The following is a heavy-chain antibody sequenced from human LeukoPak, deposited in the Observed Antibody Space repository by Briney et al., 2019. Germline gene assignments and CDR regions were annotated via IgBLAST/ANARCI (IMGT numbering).Heavy chain of an antibody. CDR2: ISYDGRNK. J-gene: IGHJ4*02. V-gene: IGHV3-30*18. CDR3: AKGLVGDDY. D-gene: IGHD2-2*01. CDR1: GFTFSNYG. Sequence: GRSLRLSCAASGFTFSNYGMHWVRQAPGKGLEWVAVISYDGRNKYYADSVKGRFAISRDNSKNTVYLQMNSLRAEDTAVYYCAKGLVGDDYWGQGTLVTVSS.